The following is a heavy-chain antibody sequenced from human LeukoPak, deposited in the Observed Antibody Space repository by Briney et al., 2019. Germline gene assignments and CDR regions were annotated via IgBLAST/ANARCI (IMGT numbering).Heavy chain of an antibody. Sequence: AASVKVSCKASGGTFSSYAISWVRQAPGQGLEWMGGIIPIFGTANYAQKFQGRVTITADESTSTAYMELSGLRSEDTAVYYCARGVGATIWTIDYWGQGTLVTVSS. J-gene: IGHJ4*02. CDR1: GGTFSSYA. D-gene: IGHD1-26*01. CDR3: ARGVGATIWTIDY. V-gene: IGHV1-69*01. CDR2: IIPIFGTA.